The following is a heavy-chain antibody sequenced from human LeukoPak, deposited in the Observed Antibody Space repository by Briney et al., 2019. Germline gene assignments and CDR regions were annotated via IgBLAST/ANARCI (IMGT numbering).Heavy chain of an antibody. D-gene: IGHD1-14*01. Sequence: TLSLTCAISGDSVSSNSAAWNWIRQSPSRGLGWLGRTYYRSKWYNDYAISVKSRITINPDTSKNQFSLHLNSVTPGDTAVYYCARGTATASYPINWFDPWGQGILVTVSS. V-gene: IGHV6-1*01. CDR1: GDSVSSNSAA. CDR3: ARGTATASYPINWFDP. CDR2: TYYRSKWYN. J-gene: IGHJ5*02.